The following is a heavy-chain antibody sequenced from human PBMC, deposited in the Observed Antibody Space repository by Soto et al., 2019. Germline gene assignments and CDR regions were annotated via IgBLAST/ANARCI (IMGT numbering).Heavy chain of an antibody. Sequence: EVQLVESGGGLVQPGGSLRLSCAASGFTFSSYWMHWVRQAPGQGLVWVSRIKSDGNSITYADSVKGRFTISRDNAKNTLYRQMHRRRVEDTAVYYCARDSGVYPAQDYWGQGTLVTVSS. V-gene: IGHV3-74*01. CDR2: IKSDGNSI. CDR1: GFTFSSYW. CDR3: ARDSGVYPAQDY. D-gene: IGHD6-6*01. J-gene: IGHJ4*02.